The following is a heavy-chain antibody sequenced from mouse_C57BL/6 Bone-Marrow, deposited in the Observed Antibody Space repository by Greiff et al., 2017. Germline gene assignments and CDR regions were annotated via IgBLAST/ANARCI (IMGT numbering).Heavy chain of an antibody. Sequence: VKLMESGPGLVAPSQSLSITCTVSGFSLTSYAISWVRQPPGKGLEWLGVIWTGGGTNYNSALKSRLSISKDNSKSQVFLKMNSLQTDDTARYYCARSRAYYYGSRGAMDYWGQGTSVTVSS. CDR1: GFSLTSYA. V-gene: IGHV2-9-1*01. CDR3: ARSRAYYYGSRGAMDY. D-gene: IGHD1-1*01. CDR2: IWTGGGT. J-gene: IGHJ4*01.